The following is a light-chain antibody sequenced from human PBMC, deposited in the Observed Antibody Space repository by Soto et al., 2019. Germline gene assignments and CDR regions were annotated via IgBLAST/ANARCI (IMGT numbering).Light chain of an antibody. J-gene: IGKJ5*01. CDR2: GAS. Sequence: EIVMTQSPATLSVSPGERVTLSCRARQSVSSALAWYQQKPGQAPRLLISGASTRATGIPARFSGSGSGTEFTLTISSLQSEDSAVYYCQQYHKWPPITFGQGTRLEIK. CDR3: QQYHKWPPIT. CDR1: QSVSSA. V-gene: IGKV3-15*01.